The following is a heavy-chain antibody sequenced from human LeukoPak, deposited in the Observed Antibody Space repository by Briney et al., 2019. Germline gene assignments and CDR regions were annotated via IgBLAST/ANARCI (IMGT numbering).Heavy chain of an antibody. CDR2: ISGSGGST. V-gene: IGHV3-23*01. J-gene: IGHJ4*02. Sequence: GGSLRLSCAASGFTFSSYAMSWVRQAPGKGLEWVSAISGSGGSTYYADSVKGRFTISRDNSKNTLYLQMNSLGAEDTAVYYCAKLSGDFWSGYPRNFDYWGQGTLVTVSS. CDR1: GFTFSSYA. CDR3: AKLSGDFWSGYPRNFDY. D-gene: IGHD3-3*01.